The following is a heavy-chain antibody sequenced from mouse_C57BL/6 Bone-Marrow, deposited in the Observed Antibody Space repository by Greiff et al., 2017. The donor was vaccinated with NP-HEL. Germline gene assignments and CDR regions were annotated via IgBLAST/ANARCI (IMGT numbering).Heavy chain of an antibody. J-gene: IGHJ1*03. D-gene: IGHD1-1*01. V-gene: IGHV1-55*01. CDR3: ASSSSYLYWFFDV. CDR1: GYTFTSYW. Sequence: QVQLQQSGAELVKPGASVKMSCKASGYTFTSYWITWVKQRPGQGLEWIGDIYPGSGSTNYNEKFKSKATLTVDTSSSTAYMQLSSLTSEDSAVYYCASSSSYLYWFFDVWGTGTTVTVSS. CDR2: IYPGSGST.